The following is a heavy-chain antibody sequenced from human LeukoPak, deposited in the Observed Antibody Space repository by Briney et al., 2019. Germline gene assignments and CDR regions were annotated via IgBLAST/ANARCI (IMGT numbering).Heavy chain of an antibody. Sequence: SQTLSLTCAVSGVSISSGGYSWSWIRQPPGKGLEWIGYIYRSGSTYYNPSLKSRVTISVDRSKNQFSLKLSSVTAADTAVYYCAREWIQLWLVDYWGQGTLVIVSS. J-gene: IGHJ4*02. D-gene: IGHD5-18*01. CDR3: AREWIQLWLVDY. CDR1: GVSISSGGYS. V-gene: IGHV4-30-2*01. CDR2: IYRSGST.